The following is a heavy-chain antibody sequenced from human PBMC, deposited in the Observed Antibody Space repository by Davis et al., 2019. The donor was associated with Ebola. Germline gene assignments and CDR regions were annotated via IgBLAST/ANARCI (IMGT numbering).Heavy chain of an antibody. Sequence: MPGGSLRLSCAVYGGSFSGYYWSWIRQPPGKGLEWIGEINHSGSTNYNPSLKSRVTISVDTSKNQFSLKLSSVTAADTAVYYCARSALRWYRLTDYWGQGTLVTVSS. CDR2: INHSGST. V-gene: IGHV4-34*01. J-gene: IGHJ4*02. CDR3: ARSALRWYRLTDY. D-gene: IGHD4-23*01. CDR1: GGSFSGYY.